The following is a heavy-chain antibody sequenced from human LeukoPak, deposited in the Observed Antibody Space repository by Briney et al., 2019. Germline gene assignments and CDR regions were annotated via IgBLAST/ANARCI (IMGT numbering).Heavy chain of an antibody. J-gene: IGHJ5*02. V-gene: IGHV3-23*01. CDR2: ISGSGSST. CDR1: GFTFSSYA. Sequence: GGSLRLSCAASGFTFSSYAMSWVRQAPGKGLEWVSSISGSGSSTYYADSVKGRFTISRDNSKNTLFLQMNSLKADDTAVYYCAKEGGGVLAPWGQGTLVTVSS. CDR3: AKEGGGVLAP. D-gene: IGHD3-16*01.